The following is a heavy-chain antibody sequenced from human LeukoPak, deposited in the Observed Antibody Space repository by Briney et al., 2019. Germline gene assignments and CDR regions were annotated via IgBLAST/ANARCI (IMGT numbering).Heavy chain of an antibody. CDR1: GFTFRNYS. D-gene: IGHD3-22*01. Sequence: GGSPRLSCAASGFTFRNYSMNWVRQAPGKGLEWVSYISSSSSTIYYADSVKGRFTISRDNAKNSLYLQMNSLRDEDTAVYYCATAITMIVVPEGYWGQGTPVTVSS. V-gene: IGHV3-48*02. CDR3: ATAITMIVVPEGY. CDR2: ISSSSSTI. J-gene: IGHJ4*02.